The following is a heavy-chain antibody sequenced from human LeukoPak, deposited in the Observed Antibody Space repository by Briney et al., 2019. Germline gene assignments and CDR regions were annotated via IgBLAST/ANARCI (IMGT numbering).Heavy chain of an antibody. CDR3: ARIEADYMYERLMEFDY. V-gene: IGHV4-34*01. Sequence: PGGSLRLSCAASGFGFSNYEMNWVRQPPGKGLEWIGEINHSGSTNYNTSLKSRVTISVDTSKNQFSLKLSSVTAADTAVYYCARIEADYMYERLMEFDYWGQGTLVTVSS. D-gene: IGHD4-11*01. J-gene: IGHJ4*02. CDR2: INHSGST. CDR1: GFGFSNYE.